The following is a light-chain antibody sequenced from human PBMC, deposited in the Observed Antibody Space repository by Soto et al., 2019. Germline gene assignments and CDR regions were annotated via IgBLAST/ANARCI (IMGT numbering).Light chain of an antibody. CDR3: QQYGSSPLT. J-gene: IGKJ4*01. V-gene: IGKV3-20*01. Sequence: EIVLTQSPGTLSLSPGESATLSCRASQSVSSNYLAWYQQKPGQAPRLLIYGASSRATGIPDRFSGSGSGTDFTLTISRLEPEDFAVYHSQQYGSSPLTFGGGTKVEIK. CDR2: GAS. CDR1: QSVSSNY.